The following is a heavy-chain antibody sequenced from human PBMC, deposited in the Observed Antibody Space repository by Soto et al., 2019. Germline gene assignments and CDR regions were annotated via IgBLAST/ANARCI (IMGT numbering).Heavy chain of an antibody. V-gene: IGHV4-34*01. CDR2: INHSGST. CDR1: GGSFSGYY. J-gene: IGHJ5*02. Sequence: PSETLSLTCAVYGGSFSGYYWSWIRQPPGKGLEWIGEINHSGSTNYNPSLKSRVTISVDTSKNQFSLKLSSVTAADTAVYYCARVGVYYYGSGKNWFDPWGQGTLVT. D-gene: IGHD3-10*01. CDR3: ARVGVYYYGSGKNWFDP.